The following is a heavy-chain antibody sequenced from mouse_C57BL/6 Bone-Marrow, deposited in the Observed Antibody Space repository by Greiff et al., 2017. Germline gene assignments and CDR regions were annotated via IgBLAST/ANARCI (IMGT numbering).Heavy chain of an antibody. V-gene: IGHV2-2*01. J-gene: IGHJ4*01. Sequence: QVQLQQSGPGLVQPSQSLSITCTVSGFSLTSYGVHWVRQSPGKGLEWLGVIWSGGSTDYNAAFISRLSISKDNSKSQVFFKMNSLQADDTAIYYCAIITTVVATPYYYAMDYWGQGTSVTVSS. D-gene: IGHD1-1*01. CDR3: AIITTVVATPYYYAMDY. CDR1: GFSLTSYG. CDR2: IWSGGST.